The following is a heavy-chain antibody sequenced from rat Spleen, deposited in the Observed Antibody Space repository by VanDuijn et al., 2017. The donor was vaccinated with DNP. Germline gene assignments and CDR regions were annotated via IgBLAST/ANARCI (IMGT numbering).Heavy chain of an antibody. CDR3: ARWTRYFDY. CDR2: LSYSGPT. V-gene: IGHV3-1*01. Sequence: EVQLXESGXXLVKPSXXXSLXXSVXXXSIXXXYXXGIRQYQGNTIEYIGHLSYSGPTDYNPSLKSRIAITRDTSRNHFFLHLISVTTEDTATYYCARWTRYFDYWGQGVMVTVSS. D-gene: IGHD1-7*01. J-gene: IGHJ2*01. CDR1: XXSIXXXY.